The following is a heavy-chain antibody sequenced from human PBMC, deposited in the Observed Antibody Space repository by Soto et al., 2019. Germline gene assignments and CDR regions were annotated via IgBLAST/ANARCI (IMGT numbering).Heavy chain of an antibody. V-gene: IGHV1-46*01. Sequence: ASVKVSCKASGYTFTRYYMHWVRQAPGQGLEWMGIINPSGGSTSYAQKFQGRVTMTRDTSTSTVYKELSSLRSEDTAVYYCARGFHSIAPDPWGQGTLVTVSS. CDR2: INPSGGST. CDR1: GYTFTRYY. D-gene: IGHD6-13*01. J-gene: IGHJ5*02. CDR3: ARGFHSIAPDP.